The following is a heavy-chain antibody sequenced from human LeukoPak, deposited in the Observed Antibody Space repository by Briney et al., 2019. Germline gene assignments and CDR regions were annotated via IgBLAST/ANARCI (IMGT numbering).Heavy chain of an antibody. CDR3: ARDRRFGELSHDY. CDR1: GFTFSSYW. J-gene: IGHJ4*02. Sequence: PGGSLRLSCAASGFTFSSYWMSWVRQAPGKGLEWVANIKQDGSEKYYVDSVKGRFTISRDNAKNSLYLQMNNLRAEDTAVYYCARDRRFGELSHDYWGQGTLVTVSS. D-gene: IGHD3-10*01. V-gene: IGHV3-7*01. CDR2: IKQDGSEK.